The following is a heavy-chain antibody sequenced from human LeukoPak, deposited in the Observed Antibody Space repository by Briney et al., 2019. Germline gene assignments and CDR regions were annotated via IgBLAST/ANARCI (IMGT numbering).Heavy chain of an antibody. J-gene: IGHJ6*02. CDR3: ATYTHWVAGDV. CDR2: MNQDGSEK. V-gene: IGHV3-7*01. Sequence: GGSLRLSCAASGFTFSDSWMSWVRQAPGKGLEWVANMNQDGSEKDHVDSVKGRFTISRDNARNSPYLQMGSLRAEDTAVYYCATYTHWVAGDVWGQGTTVTVSS. D-gene: IGHD3-16*01. CDR1: GFTFSDSW.